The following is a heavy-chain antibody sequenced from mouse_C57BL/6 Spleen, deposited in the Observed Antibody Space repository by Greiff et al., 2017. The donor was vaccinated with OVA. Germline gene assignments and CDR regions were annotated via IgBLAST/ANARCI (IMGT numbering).Heavy chain of an antibody. CDR1: GFTFSSYA. D-gene: IGHD3-2*02. V-gene: IGHV5-9-1*02. CDR2: ISSGGDYI. J-gene: IGHJ4*01. Sequence: EVQRVESGEGLVKPGGSLKLSCAASGFTFSSYAMSWVRQTPEKRLEWVAYISSGGDYIYYADTVKGRFTISRDNARNTLYLQMSSLKSEDTAMYYCTRDRGDSSGYVGAMDYWGQGTSVTVSS. CDR3: TRDRGDSSGYVGAMDY.